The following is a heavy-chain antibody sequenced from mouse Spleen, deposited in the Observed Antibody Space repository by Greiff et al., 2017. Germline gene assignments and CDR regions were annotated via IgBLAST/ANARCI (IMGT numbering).Heavy chain of an antibody. Sequence: EVQVVESGGDLVKPGGSLKLSCAASGFTFSSYGMSWVRQTPDKRLEWVATISSGGSYTYYPDSVKGRFTISRDNAKNTLYLQMSSLKSEDTAMYYCARDYYGSSYWGQGTLVTVSA. CDR1: GFTFSSYG. CDR2: ISSGGSYT. J-gene: IGHJ3*01. CDR3: ARDYYGSSY. V-gene: IGHV5-6*01. D-gene: IGHD1-1*01.